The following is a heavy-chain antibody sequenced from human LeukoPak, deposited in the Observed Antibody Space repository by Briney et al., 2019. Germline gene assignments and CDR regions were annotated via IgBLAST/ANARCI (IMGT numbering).Heavy chain of an antibody. Sequence: GGSLRLSCAASGFTFSSYEMNWVRQAPGKGLEWVSYISSSGSTIYYADSVKGRFTISRDNSKNTLYLQMNSLRAEDTAVYYCAKAGYSSSWYPHNWFDPWGQGTLVTVSS. CDR2: ISSSGSTI. V-gene: IGHV3-48*03. CDR1: GFTFSSYE. D-gene: IGHD6-13*01. CDR3: AKAGYSSSWYPHNWFDP. J-gene: IGHJ5*02.